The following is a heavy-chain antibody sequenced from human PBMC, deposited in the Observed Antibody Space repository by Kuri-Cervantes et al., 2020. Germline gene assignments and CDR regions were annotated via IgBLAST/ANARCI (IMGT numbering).Heavy chain of an antibody. CDR2: ISGSGGDT. J-gene: IGHJ6*02. Sequence: GESLKISCAASGFTFSSYALSWVRQVPGKGLEWVSGISGSGGDTYYADSVKGRFTISRDNSKNTLYLQMSSLRAEDTAVYYCAKVTPYYYDSSGYYPTNYYYGMDVWGQGTTVTVSS. CDR1: GFTFSSYA. V-gene: IGHV3-23*01. D-gene: IGHD3-22*01. CDR3: AKVTPYYYDSSGYYPTNYYYGMDV.